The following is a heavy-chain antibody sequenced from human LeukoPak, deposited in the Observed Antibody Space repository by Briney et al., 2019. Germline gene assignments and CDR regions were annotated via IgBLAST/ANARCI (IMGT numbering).Heavy chain of an antibody. CDR2: ISSSSSYI. Sequence: PGGSLRLSCAASGSTFSSYSMNWVRQAPGKGLEWVSSISSSSSYIYYADSVKGRFTISRDNAKNSLYLQMNSLRAEDTAVYYCARVSCSCGSCSYSFDYWGQGTLVTVSS. J-gene: IGHJ4*02. D-gene: IGHD2-15*01. CDR3: ARVSCSCGSCSYSFDY. V-gene: IGHV3-21*01. CDR1: GSTFSSYS.